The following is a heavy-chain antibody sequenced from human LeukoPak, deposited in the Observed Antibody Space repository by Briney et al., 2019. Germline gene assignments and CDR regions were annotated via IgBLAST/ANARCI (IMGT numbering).Heavy chain of an antibody. J-gene: IGHJ6*03. CDR1: GGSISSYY. V-gene: IGHV4-4*07. D-gene: IGHD5-18*01. CDR2: IYPSGST. Sequence: SETLSLTCTVSGGSISSYYWSWIRKPAGKGLEWIGRIYPSGSTNYTPSLKSRVTMSVDTSRNQFSLKLSSVTAADTAVYYCARALVDTAMVTFGYYYYMDVWGKGTTVTVSS. CDR3: ARALVDTAMVTFGYYYYMDV.